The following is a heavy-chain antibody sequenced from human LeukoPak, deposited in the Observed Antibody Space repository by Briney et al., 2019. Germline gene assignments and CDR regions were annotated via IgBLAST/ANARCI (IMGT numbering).Heavy chain of an antibody. Sequence: GGSLRLPCGVSGFTFSSYAMSWVRQAPGKGLEWVSAISGSGAITYYADSVKGRFTISRDNSKNTLYLQMNSLRAEDTALYYCAKRLTGYYYIDYWGQGTLVTVSS. CDR1: GFTFSSYA. CDR3: AKRLTGYYYIDY. D-gene: IGHD3-9*01. CDR2: ISGSGAIT. V-gene: IGHV3-23*01. J-gene: IGHJ4*02.